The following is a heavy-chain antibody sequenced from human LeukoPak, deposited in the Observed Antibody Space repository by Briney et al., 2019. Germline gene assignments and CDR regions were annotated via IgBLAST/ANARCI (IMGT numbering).Heavy chain of an antibody. CDR1: GGSISSYY. D-gene: IGHD3-10*01. CDR2: IYYSGST. CDR3: ARVSTDYYGSGSYLKYYYYYYMDV. V-gene: IGHV4-59*01. J-gene: IGHJ6*03. Sequence: PSETLSLTCTVSGGSISSYYWSWIRQPPGKGLEWIGYIYYSGSTNYNPSLKSRVTISVDTSKNQFSLKLSSVTAADTAVYYCARVSTDYYGSGSYLKYYYYYYMDVWGKGTTVTVSS.